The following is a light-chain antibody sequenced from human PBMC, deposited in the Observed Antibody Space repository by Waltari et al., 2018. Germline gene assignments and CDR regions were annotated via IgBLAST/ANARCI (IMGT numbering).Light chain of an antibody. CDR1: QSVNNNF. J-gene: IGKJ4*01. CDR2: ATS. Sequence: LTQSPGTLSLSPGERATLSCRASQSVNNNFLAWYQQKPGQAPRLLIYATSSRATGIPDRFSGSGSGTDFTLTISRLEPEDFAVYYCQQYGSSFGGGTKVDIK. CDR3: QQYGSS. V-gene: IGKV3-20*01.